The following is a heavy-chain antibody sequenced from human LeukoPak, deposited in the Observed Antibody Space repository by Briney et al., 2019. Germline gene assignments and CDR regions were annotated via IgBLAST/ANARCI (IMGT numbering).Heavy chain of an antibody. CDR1: GGSFSGYY. V-gene: IGHV4-34*01. CDR2: INHSGGT. CDR3: ARATYYYDSSGYYPLNWFDP. Sequence: SETLSLTCAVYGGSFSGYYWSWIRQPPGKGLEWIGEINHSGGTNYNPSLKSRVTISVDTSKNQFSLKLSSVTAADTAVYYCARATYYYDSSGYYPLNWFDPWGQGTLVTVSS. D-gene: IGHD3-22*01. J-gene: IGHJ5*02.